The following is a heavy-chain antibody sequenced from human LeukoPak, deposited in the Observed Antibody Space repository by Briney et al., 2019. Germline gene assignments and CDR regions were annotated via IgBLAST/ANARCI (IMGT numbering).Heavy chain of an antibody. CDR1: GHSFTNFA. CDR2: INAGNGNT. J-gene: IGHJ4*02. Sequence: GASVKVSCKASGHSFTNFAMHWVRQAPGQRLEWMGWINAGNGNTKYSQKFQGRVTITGDTSASTAYMELSSLRSEDTAVYYCARGETTVTTLTYWGQGTLVTVSS. D-gene: IGHD4-17*01. V-gene: IGHV1-3*01. CDR3: ARGETTVTTLTY.